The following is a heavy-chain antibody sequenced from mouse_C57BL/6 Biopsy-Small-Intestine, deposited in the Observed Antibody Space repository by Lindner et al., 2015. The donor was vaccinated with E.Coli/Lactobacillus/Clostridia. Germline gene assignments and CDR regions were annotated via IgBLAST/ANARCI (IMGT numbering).Heavy chain of an antibody. CDR2: INPYNGGT. Sequence: VQLQESGPVLVKPGASVKMSCKASGYTFTDYYMNWVKQSHGKSLEWIGVINPYNGGTSYNQKFKGKATLTVDKSSSTAYIELNSLTSEDSAVYYCAGGDYGSSSWYFDVWGTGTTVTVSS. CDR3: AGGDYGSSSWYFDV. CDR1: GYTFTDYY. D-gene: IGHD1-1*01. J-gene: IGHJ1*03. V-gene: IGHV1-19*01.